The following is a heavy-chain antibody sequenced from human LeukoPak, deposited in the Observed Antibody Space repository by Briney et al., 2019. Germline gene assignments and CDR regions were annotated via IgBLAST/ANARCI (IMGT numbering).Heavy chain of an antibody. Sequence: ASVKVSCKASGYTFTGNHVHWVRQAPGQGREWMGWIDPKSGDTMYAQKFQDRVTMTSDTSINTAYMELSGLRSDGTAVYFCAKEADIVSFDLWGRGTLVTVSS. J-gene: IGHJ2*01. D-gene: IGHD2-15*01. CDR1: GYTFTGNH. CDR3: AKEADIVSFDL. V-gene: IGHV1-2*02. CDR2: IDPKSGDT.